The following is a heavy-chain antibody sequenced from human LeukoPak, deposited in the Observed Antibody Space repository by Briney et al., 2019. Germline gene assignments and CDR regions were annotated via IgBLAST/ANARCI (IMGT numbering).Heavy chain of an antibody. D-gene: IGHD6-13*01. J-gene: IGHJ4*02. Sequence: GGSLRLSCTASGFTFGDYAMHWVRQAPGKGLEWVSGISFHSGTIGYADSVKGRFTISRDNAKNSLYLQMNSLRAEDTAVYYCASIAAADTGVSFDYWGQGTLVTVSS. V-gene: IGHV3-9*01. CDR2: ISFHSGTI. CDR1: GFTFGDYA. CDR3: ASIAAADTGVSFDY.